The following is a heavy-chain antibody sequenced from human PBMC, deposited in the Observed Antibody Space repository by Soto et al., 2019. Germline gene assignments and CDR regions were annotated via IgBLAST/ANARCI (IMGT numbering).Heavy chain of an antibody. V-gene: IGHV1-24*01. CDR3: ATLRTYRDILVIRAANRCSDP. D-gene: IGHD2-2*01. J-gene: IGHJ5*02. Sequence: GASVKVSCKVSGYTLTELSMHWVRQAPGKGLEWMGGFDPEDGETIYAQKFQGRVTMTEDTSTDTAYMELSSLRSEDTAVYYCATLRTYRDILVIRAANRCSDPWDQKTLGTSSS. CDR2: FDPEDGET. CDR1: GYTLTELS.